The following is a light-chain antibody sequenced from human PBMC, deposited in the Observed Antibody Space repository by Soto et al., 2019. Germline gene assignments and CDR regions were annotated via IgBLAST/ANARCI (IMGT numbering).Light chain of an antibody. CDR2: GAS. Sequence: EIVLTQSPGTLSLSPGERATLSCRASQSVSSNYLAWYQQKPGQAPRLLIYGASSRATGIPDRFSGSGSGTDFTLTISRTEPEDFAVYYCQQYDSSPLTFGQGTKVEIK. V-gene: IGKV3-20*01. CDR1: QSVSSNY. CDR3: QQYDSSPLT. J-gene: IGKJ1*01.